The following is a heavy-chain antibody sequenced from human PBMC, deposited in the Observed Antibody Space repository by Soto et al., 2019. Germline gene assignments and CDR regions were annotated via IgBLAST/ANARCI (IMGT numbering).Heavy chain of an antibody. V-gene: IGHV3-23*01. CDR1: GFTFSSYA. CDR2: ISGSGGST. J-gene: IGHJ4*02. D-gene: IGHD3-16*02. CDR3: AKINADYDYIWGSYRFDY. Sequence: GGSLRLSCAASGFTFSSYAMSWVRQAPGKGLEWVSAISGSGGSTYYADSVKGRFTISRDNSKNTLYLQMNSLRAEDTAVYYCAKINADYDYIWGSYRFDYWGQGTLVTVSS.